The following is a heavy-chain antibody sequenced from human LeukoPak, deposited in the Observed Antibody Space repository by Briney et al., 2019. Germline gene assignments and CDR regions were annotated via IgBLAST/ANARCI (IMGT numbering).Heavy chain of an antibody. CDR3: ARERLRQDGMDYGMDV. CDR1: GYTFTSYA. D-gene: IGHD1-1*01. V-gene: IGHV1-3*01. Sequence: ASVKVSCKASGYTFTSYAMHWVCQAPGQRLEWMGWINAGNGNTKYSQKFQGRVTMTRDTSTSTVYMELSSLRSEDTAVYYCARERLRQDGMDYGMDVWGQGTTVTVSS. J-gene: IGHJ6*02. CDR2: INAGNGNT.